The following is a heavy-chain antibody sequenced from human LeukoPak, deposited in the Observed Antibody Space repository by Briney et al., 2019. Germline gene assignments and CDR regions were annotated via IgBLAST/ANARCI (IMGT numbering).Heavy chain of an antibody. V-gene: IGHV3-21*01. D-gene: IGHD6-13*01. J-gene: IGHJ4*02. CDR2: ITSRSSYM. CDR1: GFTFSDYS. Sequence: GGSLRLSCAASGFTFSDYSMNWVRQAPGKGLEWVSSITSRSSYMYYGDSVKGRFTISRDNAKNSLYLQMDSLRAEDTAVYYCTRDPIAAAASGGDNWGQGTLVTVSS. CDR3: TRDPIAAAASGGDN.